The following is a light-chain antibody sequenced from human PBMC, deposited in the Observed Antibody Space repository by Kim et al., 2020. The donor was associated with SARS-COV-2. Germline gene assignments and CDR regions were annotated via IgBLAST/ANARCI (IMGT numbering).Light chain of an antibody. CDR2: WAS. J-gene: IGKJ2*01. CDR1: QSVLYSSNNKNF. CDR3: QQYFSVPYT. V-gene: IGKV4-1*01. Sequence: DIVLTQSPDSLAVSLGERATINCKSSQSVLYSSNNKNFLAWYQQKPGQPPNLLIYWASARESGVPDRFSGSGSGTDFTLTISSLQAEDVAVYYCQQYFSVPYTFGQGTKLEI.